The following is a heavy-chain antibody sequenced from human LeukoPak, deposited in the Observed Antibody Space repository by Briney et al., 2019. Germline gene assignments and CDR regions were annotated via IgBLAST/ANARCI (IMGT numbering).Heavy chain of an antibody. Sequence: PSETLSLTCTVSGGSISSSSYYWGWIRQPPGKGLEWVSYISSSGTTIYYADSVKGRFTISRDNAKNSLYLQMNSLRAEDTAVYYCARGSSSSWKYYFDYWGQGTLVTVSS. CDR3: ARGSSSSWKYYFDY. CDR2: ISSSGTTI. CDR1: GGSISSSSYY. V-gene: IGHV3-11*04. J-gene: IGHJ4*02. D-gene: IGHD6-13*01.